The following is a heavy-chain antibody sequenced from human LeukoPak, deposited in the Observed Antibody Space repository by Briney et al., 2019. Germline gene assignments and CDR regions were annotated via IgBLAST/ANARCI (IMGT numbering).Heavy chain of an antibody. V-gene: IGHV3-66*01. CDR3: ARENPYYFDY. CDR2: IYSGGST. J-gene: IGHJ4*02. CDR1: GFTVSSNY. Sequence: GGSLRLSCAASGFTVSSNYMSWVRQAPGKGLEWVSVIYSGGSTYYANSVKGRFTISRDNSKNTLYLQMNSLRAEDTAVYYCARENPYYFDYWGQGTLVTVSS. D-gene: IGHD1-14*01.